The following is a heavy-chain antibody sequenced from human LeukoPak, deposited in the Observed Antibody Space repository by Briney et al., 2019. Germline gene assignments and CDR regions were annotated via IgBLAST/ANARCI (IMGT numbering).Heavy chain of an antibody. CDR1: GLTFSGSA. D-gene: IGHD3-22*01. Sequence: GGSLKLSCAASGLTFSGSAINWVRQASGKGLEWVGRIRSKANSYATGYAVSVKGRFTISRDDPKNTAYLQMNSLKTEDTAVYYCMVYDTSGYYYEIFDYWGQGTLVTVSS. J-gene: IGHJ4*02. CDR2: IRSKANSYAT. CDR3: MVYDTSGYYYEIFDY. V-gene: IGHV3-73*01.